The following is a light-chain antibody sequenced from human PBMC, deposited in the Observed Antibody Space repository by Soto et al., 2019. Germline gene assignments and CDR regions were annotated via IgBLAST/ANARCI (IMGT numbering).Light chain of an antibody. CDR1: QGISSF. CDR3: QQANSFPYT. J-gene: IGKJ2*01. CDR2: AAS. Sequence: IQLTQSPSSLSASVGDRVTITCRASQGISSFLAWYQQKPGKAPKLLIYAASTLQSGVPPRFSGSGSGTDFTLTISSLQPEDFATYYCQQANSFPYTFGQGTKVEIK. V-gene: IGKV1-9*01.